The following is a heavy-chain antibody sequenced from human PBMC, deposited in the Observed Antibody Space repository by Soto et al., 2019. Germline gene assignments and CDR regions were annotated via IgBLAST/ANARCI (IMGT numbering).Heavy chain of an antibody. V-gene: IGHV3-48*03. CDR2: ISSSGSTI. Sequence: GGSLRLSCAASGFTFSSYEMNWVRQAPGKGLEWVSYISSSGSTIYYADSVKGRFTISRDNAKNSLYLQMNSLRAEETAVYYCAGVVVRNWFDPWGQGTLVTVSS. CDR3: AGVVVRNWFDP. D-gene: IGHD2-15*01. CDR1: GFTFSSYE. J-gene: IGHJ5*02.